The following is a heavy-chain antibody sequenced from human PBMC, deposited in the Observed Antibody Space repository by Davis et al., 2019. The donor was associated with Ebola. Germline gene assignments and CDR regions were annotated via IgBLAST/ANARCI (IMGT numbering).Heavy chain of an antibody. CDR2: IEHHGRT. CDR3: ARGVYGSYFDH. D-gene: IGHD4-17*01. J-gene: IGHJ4*02. CDR1: GASFSPYY. Sequence: PGGSLRLSCTASGASFSPYYWSWIRQPPGKGLEWIGYIEHHGRTEYNPSLNNRVSISLYTYRNQFSLTLYSVTAAETAVYYCARGVYGSYFDHWGQGTLVTVSS. V-gene: IGHV4-59*01.